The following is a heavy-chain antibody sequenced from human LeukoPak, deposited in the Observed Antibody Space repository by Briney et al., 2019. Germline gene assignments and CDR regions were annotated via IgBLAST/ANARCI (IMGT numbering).Heavy chain of an antibody. J-gene: IGHJ4*02. D-gene: IGHD6-13*01. CDR2: IYYSGST. V-gene: IGHV4-59*01. Sequence: SETLSLTCAVYGGSFSGYYWSWIRQPPGKGLEWIGNIYYSGSTNYNPSLKSPVTISVDTSKNQFSLKLHSVTAADTAVYYCAREADIAAAVYYFDYWGQGNLVTVSS. CDR1: GGSFSGYY. CDR3: AREADIAAAVYYFDY.